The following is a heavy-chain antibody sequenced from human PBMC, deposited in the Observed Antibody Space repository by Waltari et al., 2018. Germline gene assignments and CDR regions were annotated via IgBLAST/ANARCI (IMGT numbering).Heavy chain of an antibody. CDR2: ISYDGSNK. CDR3: AKELLIYGDLLYYYYGMDV. V-gene: IGHV3-30*18. D-gene: IGHD4-17*01. CDR1: GFPFSSNG. Sequence: QVQLVESGGGVVQPGTSLRLSCAASGFPFSSNGLHWVRQAPGKGLEWVAVISYDGSNKYYADSVKGRFTISRDNSKKTVYLQMNSLRAEDTAVYYCAKELLIYGDLLYYYYGMDVWGQGTTVTVSS. J-gene: IGHJ6*02.